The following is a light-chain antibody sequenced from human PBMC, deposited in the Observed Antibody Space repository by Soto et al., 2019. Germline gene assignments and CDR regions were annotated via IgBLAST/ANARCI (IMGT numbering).Light chain of an antibody. V-gene: IGKV3-15*01. Sequence: EIVMTQSPATLSVSPGERATLSCRASQSVNSNLAWYQQKPGQAPRLLIYAASTRATGIPARFTGSGSGTEVTLSISSLQSEDFSVYYCQQYNYWPPGTFGQGTKVEMK. CDR2: AAS. J-gene: IGKJ1*01. CDR3: QQYNYWPPGT. CDR1: QSVNSN.